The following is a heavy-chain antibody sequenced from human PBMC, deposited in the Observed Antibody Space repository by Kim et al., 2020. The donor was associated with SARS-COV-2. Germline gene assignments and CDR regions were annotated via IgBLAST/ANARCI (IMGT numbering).Heavy chain of an antibody. CDR3: ARDPFVVVVPAAQTVNWFDP. D-gene: IGHD2-2*01. V-gene: IGHV3-48*02. CDR1: GFTFSSYS. J-gene: IGHJ5*02. Sequence: GGSLRLSCAASGFTFSSYSMNWVRQAPGKGLEWVSYISSSSSTIYYADSVKGRFTISRDNAKNSLYLQMNSLRDEDTAVYYCARDPFVVVVPAAQTVNWFDPWGQGTLVTVSS. CDR2: ISSSSSTI.